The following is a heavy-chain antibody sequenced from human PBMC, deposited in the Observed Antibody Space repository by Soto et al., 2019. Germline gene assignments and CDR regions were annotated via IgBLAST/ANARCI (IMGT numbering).Heavy chain of an antibody. J-gene: IGHJ4*02. D-gene: IGHD3-22*01. CDR1: GFTFSSYS. CDR2: ISSSSSTI. CDR3: ARGNAITMIVVVAPDFDY. Sequence: EVQLVESGGGLVQPGGSLRLSCAASGFTFSSYSMNWVRQAPGKGLEWVSYISSSSSTIYYADSVKGRFTISRDNAKNSLYLQMNSLRDEDTAVYYCARGNAITMIVVVAPDFDYWGQGTLVTVSS. V-gene: IGHV3-48*02.